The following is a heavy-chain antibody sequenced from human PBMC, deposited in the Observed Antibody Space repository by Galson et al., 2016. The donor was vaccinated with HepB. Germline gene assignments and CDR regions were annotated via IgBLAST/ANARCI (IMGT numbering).Heavy chain of an antibody. CDR2: ITSSGTTI. V-gene: IGHV3-48*02. Sequence: SLRLSCAASGFIFNASNMNWLRQSPEKGLEWLSYITSSGTTIYYADSVRGRVTISRDNAKNSLDLHMNSLRDEDTAIYYCARRLGVALDYWGQGTLVTVSS. J-gene: IGHJ4*02. CDR1: GFIFNASN. D-gene: IGHD5-12*01. CDR3: ARRLGVALDY.